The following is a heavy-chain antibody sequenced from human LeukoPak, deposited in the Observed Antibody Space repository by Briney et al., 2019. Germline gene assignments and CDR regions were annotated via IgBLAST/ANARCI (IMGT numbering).Heavy chain of an antibody. D-gene: IGHD1-26*01. V-gene: IGHV3-74*01. CDR3: ASQEYVGATSY. CDR1: GFTFSSYW. Sequence: GGSLRLSCAASGFTFSSYWMHWVRQAPGKGLVWVSRINSDGSSTSYADSVKGRFTISRDNAKNTLYLQMNSLRAEDTAVYYCASQEYVGATSYWGQGTLVTVSS. CDR2: INSDGSST. J-gene: IGHJ4*02.